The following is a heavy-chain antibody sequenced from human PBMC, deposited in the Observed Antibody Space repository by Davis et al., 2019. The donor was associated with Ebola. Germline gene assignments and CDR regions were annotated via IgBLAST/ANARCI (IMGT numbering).Heavy chain of an antibody. CDR1: GYTFTSYY. CDR2: INPSGGST. V-gene: IGHV1-46*01. CDR3: ATGLGTGPMLDDY. D-gene: IGHD3/OR15-3a*01. Sequence: AASVKVSCKASGYTFTSYYMHWVRQAPGQGLEWMGIINPSGGSTSYAQKFQGRVTMTEDTSTDTAYMELSSLRSEDTAVYYCATGLGTGPMLDDYWGQGTLVTVSS. J-gene: IGHJ4*02.